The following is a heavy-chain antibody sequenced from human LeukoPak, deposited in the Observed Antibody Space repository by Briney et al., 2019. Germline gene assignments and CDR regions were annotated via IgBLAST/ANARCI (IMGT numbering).Heavy chain of an antibody. CDR2: INPNSGGT. D-gene: IGHD3-16*02. V-gene: IGHV1-2*02. J-gene: IGHJ4*02. CDR1: GYTFTGYY. CDR3: ARGLTFGGVIHNY. Sequence: ASVKVSCKASGYTFTGYYMHWVRQAPGQGLEWMGWINPNSGGTNYAQKFQGRVTMTRDTSISTAYMELSRLRSDDTAVYYCARGLTFGGVIHNYWGQGTLVTVSS.